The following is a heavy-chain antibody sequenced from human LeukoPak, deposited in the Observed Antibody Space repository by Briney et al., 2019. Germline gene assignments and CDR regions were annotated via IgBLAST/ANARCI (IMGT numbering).Heavy chain of an antibody. Sequence: PGGSLRLSCAASGFTFSSYWMSWVRQAPGKGLEWVANIKQDGSEKYYVDSVKGRFTISRDNAKNSLYLQMNSLRAEDTAVYYCARGVEVVVAATLYWYFDLWGRGTLVTVSS. CDR3: ARGVEVVVAATLYWYFDL. D-gene: IGHD2-15*01. J-gene: IGHJ2*01. CDR1: GFTFSSYW. V-gene: IGHV3-7*01. CDR2: IKQDGSEK.